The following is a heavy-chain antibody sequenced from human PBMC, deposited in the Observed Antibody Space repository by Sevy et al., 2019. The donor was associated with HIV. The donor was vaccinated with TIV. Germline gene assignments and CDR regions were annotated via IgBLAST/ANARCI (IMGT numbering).Heavy chain of an antibody. D-gene: IGHD6-13*01. CDR1: GFTLSSYA. J-gene: IGHJ5*02. CDR3: ARDRLFIAPWSFDP. CDR2: ISYDGSNK. Sequence: GGSLRLSCTASGFTLSSYAMHWVRQAPGKGLEWVAVISYDGSNKYYANSVKGRFTISRDNSKNTLYLQMNSLRAEDTAVYYCARDRLFIAPWSFDPWGQGTLVTVSS. V-gene: IGHV3-30-3*01.